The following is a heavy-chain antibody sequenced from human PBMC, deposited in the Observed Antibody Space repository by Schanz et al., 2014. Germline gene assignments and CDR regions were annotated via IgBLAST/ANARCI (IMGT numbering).Heavy chain of an antibody. CDR1: GSTFSAYW. V-gene: IGHV3-74*01. D-gene: IGHD1-26*01. CDR3: TIDRAYHSFDY. CDR2: INTDEPTT. J-gene: IGHJ4*02. Sequence: EVKLVESGGGLVQPGGSLRLSCAASGSTFSAYWMHWVRQVPGKGLVWIARINTDEPTTKYANSVRGRFTISRDNARNSLYLQMTSLRAEDTALYYCTIDRAYHSFDYWGQGTLVTVSS.